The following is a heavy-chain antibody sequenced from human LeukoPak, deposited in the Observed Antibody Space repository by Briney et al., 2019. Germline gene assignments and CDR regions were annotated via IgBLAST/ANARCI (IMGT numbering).Heavy chain of an antibody. J-gene: IGHJ4*02. CDR1: GGSISSSSYY. D-gene: IGHD6-13*01. CDR3: ARRGGYSSTLGTDY. V-gene: IGHV4-39*01. Sequence: PSETLSLTCTVSGGSISSSSYYWGWIRQPPGKGLEWIGSIYYSGSTYYNPSLKRRVTISVDTSKNQFSLKLSSVTAADTAVYYCARRGGYSSTLGTDYWGQGTLVTVSS. CDR2: IYYSGST.